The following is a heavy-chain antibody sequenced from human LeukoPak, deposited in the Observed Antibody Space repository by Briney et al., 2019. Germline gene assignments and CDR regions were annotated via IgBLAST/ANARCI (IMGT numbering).Heavy chain of an antibody. V-gene: IGHV3-23*01. CDR2: ISGNGGRT. J-gene: IGHJ4*02. CDR3: LRDLNWSLDQ. Sequence: GGSLRLSCAASAFTFRNYAMSWVRQAPGKGLEWVSTISGNGGRTYDADSVKGRFTISRDNAKNTLYLQMNSLRAEDTAVYYCLRDLNWSLDQWGQGTLVTVSS. CDR1: AFTFRNYA. D-gene: IGHD1-20*01.